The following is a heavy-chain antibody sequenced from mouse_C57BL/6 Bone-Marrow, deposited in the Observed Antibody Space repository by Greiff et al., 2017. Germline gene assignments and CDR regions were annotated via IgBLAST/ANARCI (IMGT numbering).Heavy chain of an antibody. D-gene: IGHD6-2*01. CDR1: GYTFTSYG. CDR3: ARRQYLPAWFAY. J-gene: IGHJ3*01. V-gene: IGHV1-81*01. CDR2: IYPRSGNT. Sequence: QVQLQQSGAELARPGASVKLSCKASGYTFTSYGISWVKQRTGQGLEWIGEIYPRSGNTYYNEKFKGKATLTADKSSSTAYIELRSLTSEDSAVYFCARRQYLPAWFAYWGQGTLVTVSA.